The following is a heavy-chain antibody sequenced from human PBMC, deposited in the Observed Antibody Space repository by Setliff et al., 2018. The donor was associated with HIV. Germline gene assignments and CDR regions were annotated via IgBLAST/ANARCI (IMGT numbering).Heavy chain of an antibody. CDR2: VFHNGSA. CDR3: ARVCPPVRYNFWSGYYPKAGYFDY. J-gene: IGHJ4*02. D-gene: IGHD3-3*01. V-gene: IGHV4-39*07. Sequence: SETLSLTCTVSGGSVNSSTHYWGWIRQPPGKGLEWIGSVFHNGSAYYNPSLKSRVTISVDTSKNQFSLKLGSVTAADTAVYFCARVCPPVRYNFWSGYYPKAGYFDYWGQGALVTVSS. CDR1: GGSVNSSTHY.